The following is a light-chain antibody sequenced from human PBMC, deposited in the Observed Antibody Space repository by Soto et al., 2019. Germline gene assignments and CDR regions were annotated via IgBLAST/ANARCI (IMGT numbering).Light chain of an antibody. J-gene: IGLJ2*01. Sequence: QSVLTQPPSASGSPGQSVTISCTGTSSDVGGYNYVSWYQQHPGKAPKLMIYEVSKRPSGVPDRFSASKSDNTASLTVSGLQAEDEADYYCSSYAGSNNFVVFGGGTKLTVL. V-gene: IGLV2-8*01. CDR1: SSDVGGYNY. CDR2: EVS. CDR3: SSYAGSNNFVV.